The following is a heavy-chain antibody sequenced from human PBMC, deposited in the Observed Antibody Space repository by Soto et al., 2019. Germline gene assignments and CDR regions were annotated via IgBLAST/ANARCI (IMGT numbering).Heavy chain of an antibody. CDR1: GFTFSIYG. CDR3: ARANWDRRGLVATIAGRSRYYYMDV. Sequence: GGSLRLSCAASGFTFSIYGMHWFRQAPGKGLEWVAVIWYDGSNKYYADSVKGRFTISRDNSKNTLYLQMNSLRAEDTAVYYCARANWDRRGLVATIAGRSRYYYMDVWGKGTTVTVSS. V-gene: IGHV3-33*01. CDR2: IWYDGSNK. D-gene: IGHD5-12*01. J-gene: IGHJ6*03.